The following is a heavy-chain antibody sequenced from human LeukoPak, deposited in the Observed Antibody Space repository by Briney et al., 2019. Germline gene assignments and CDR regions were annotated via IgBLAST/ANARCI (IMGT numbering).Heavy chain of an antibody. Sequence: SETLSLTCAVYGGSFSGYYWSWIRQPPGKGLEWIGEINHSGSTNYNPSLKSRVTISVNTSKNQFSLKLSSVTAADTAVYYCACLYGSVSLLPSYFDYWGQGTLVTVSS. V-gene: IGHV4-34*01. J-gene: IGHJ4*02. CDR1: GGSFSGYY. CDR2: INHSGST. CDR3: ACLYGSVSLLPSYFDY. D-gene: IGHD3-10*01.